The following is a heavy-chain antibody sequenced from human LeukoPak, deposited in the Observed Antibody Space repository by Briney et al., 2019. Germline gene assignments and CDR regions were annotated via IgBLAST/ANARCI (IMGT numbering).Heavy chain of an antibody. CDR3: ARAPSSDSPLDY. Sequence: ASVKVSCKASGYTFTTYDINWVRQATGQGLEWMGWMNPNSGNTGYAQKFQGRVTMTRNTSISTAYMELSSLRSEDTAVYYCARAPSSDSPLDYWGQGTLVTVSS. CDR2: MNPNSGNT. J-gene: IGHJ4*02. CDR1: GYTFTTYD. V-gene: IGHV1-8*01. D-gene: IGHD2-15*01.